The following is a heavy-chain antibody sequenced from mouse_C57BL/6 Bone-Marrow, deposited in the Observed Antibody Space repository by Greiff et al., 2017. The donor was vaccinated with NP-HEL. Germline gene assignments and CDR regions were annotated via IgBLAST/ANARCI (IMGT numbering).Heavy chain of an antibody. Sequence: QVQLKESGAELARPGASVKMSCKASGYTFTSYTMHWVKQRPGQGLEWIGYINPSSGYTKYNQKFKDKATLTADNSSSTAYMQLSSLTSEDSAVYYCARCGDYDGRDYYAMDYWGQGTSVTVSS. CDR2: INPSSGYT. J-gene: IGHJ4*01. CDR3: ARCGDYDGRDYYAMDY. V-gene: IGHV1-4*01. D-gene: IGHD2-4*01. CDR1: GYTFTSYT.